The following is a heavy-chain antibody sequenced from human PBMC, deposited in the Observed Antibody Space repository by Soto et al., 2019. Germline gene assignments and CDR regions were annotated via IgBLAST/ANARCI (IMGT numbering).Heavy chain of an antibody. Sequence: SETLSLTCTISGDSISTYYWSWIRQPPGKGLEWIGYIYYNGSTKYNPSLKSRVTISVGTSKKWFSLKLRSVTAADTALYYCARGETYCRYQNVFAFWGQGTMDTVS. D-gene: IGHD2-8*02. CDR1: GDSISTYY. CDR2: IYYNGST. J-gene: IGHJ3*01. CDR3: ARGETYCRYQNVFAF. V-gene: IGHV4-59*01.